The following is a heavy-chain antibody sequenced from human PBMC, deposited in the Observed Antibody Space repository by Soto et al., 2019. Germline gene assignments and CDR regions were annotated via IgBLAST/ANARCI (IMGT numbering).Heavy chain of an antibody. CDR3: ARSTYYYGSGSRNHFDY. CDR2: IGTAGDT. J-gene: IGHJ4*02. CDR1: GFTFSSYD. D-gene: IGHD3-10*01. Sequence: GGSLRLSCAASGFTFSSYDMHWVRQATGKGLEWVSAIGTAGDTYYPGSVKGRFTISRENAKNSLYLQMNSLRAGDTAVYYCARSTYYYGSGSRNHFDYWGQGTLVTVSS. V-gene: IGHV3-13*01.